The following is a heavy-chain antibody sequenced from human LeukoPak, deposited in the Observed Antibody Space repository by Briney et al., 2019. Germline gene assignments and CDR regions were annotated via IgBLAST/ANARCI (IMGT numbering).Heavy chain of an antibody. CDR2: IKEDGTET. V-gene: IGHV3-7*03. CDR1: GFVFSSNW. Sequence: GGSLRLSCAASGFVFSSNWMSWVRLAPGKGLEWVANIKEDGTETYYVDSVKGRFTISRDNSKNTLYLQMNSLRAEDTAVYYCAKAGSLAERYYGMDVWGQGTTVTVSS. CDR3: AKAGSLAERYYGMDV. J-gene: IGHJ6*02. D-gene: IGHD2-15*01.